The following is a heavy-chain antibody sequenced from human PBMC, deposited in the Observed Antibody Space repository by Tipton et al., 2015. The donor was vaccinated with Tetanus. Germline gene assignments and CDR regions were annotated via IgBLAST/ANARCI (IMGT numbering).Heavy chain of an antibody. CDR1: GDSISGYY. CDR3: ARDHRLSASYAGWFDP. CDR2: FYYSGST. J-gene: IGHJ5*02. D-gene: IGHD2-8*01. Sequence: LRLSCTVSGDSISGYYWNWIRQPPGKGLEWIGYFYYSGSTNYNPSLKSRVTMSGDTSRNQFYLRLKSVTPADTAMYYCARDHRLSASYAGWFDPWGQGTLVTVSS. V-gene: IGHV4-59*01.